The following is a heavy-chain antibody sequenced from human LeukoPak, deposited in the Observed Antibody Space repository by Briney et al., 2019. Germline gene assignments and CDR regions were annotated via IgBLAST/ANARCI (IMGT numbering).Heavy chain of an antibody. D-gene: IGHD6-19*01. Sequence: PSETLSLTCTVSDGSIIRISSYWGWIRQPPGKGLEWVGSIYYEGSTFYNPSLKSRVTMSVDTSKNQFSLTLSSVTAADTAVYYCARHIRDRAVAQYFDYWGQGTLVTVSS. J-gene: IGHJ4*02. CDR3: ARHIRDRAVAQYFDY. V-gene: IGHV4-39*01. CDR1: DGSIIRISSY. CDR2: IYYEGST.